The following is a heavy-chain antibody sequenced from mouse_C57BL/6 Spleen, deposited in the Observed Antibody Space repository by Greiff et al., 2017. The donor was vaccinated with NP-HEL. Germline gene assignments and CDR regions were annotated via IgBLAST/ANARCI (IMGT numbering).Heavy chain of an antibody. J-gene: IGHJ3*01. Sequence: EVKLMESGAELVRPGASVKLSCTASGFNIKDDYMHWVKQRPEQGLEWIGWIDPGNGDTEYASKFQGKATITADTSSNTAYLQLSSLTSEDTAVYYCTTGQLREWGFAYWGQGTLVTVSA. CDR3: TTGQLREWGFAY. CDR2: IDPGNGDT. V-gene: IGHV14-4*01. CDR1: GFNIKDDY. D-gene: IGHD3-2*02.